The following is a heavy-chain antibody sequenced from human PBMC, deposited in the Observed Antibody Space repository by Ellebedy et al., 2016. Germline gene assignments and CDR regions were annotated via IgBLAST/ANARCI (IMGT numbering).Heavy chain of an antibody. D-gene: IGHD2-2*01. CDR3: TRAFCSSTSCDFVDAFDM. CDR1: GFTFVDYA. J-gene: IGHJ3*02. Sequence: GGSLRLXCSAGGFTFVDYAMTWFRQAPGKGLELVGFIRSKPYRETTEIAASVKGRFTISRDDSKSIAYLQMNSLKTEDTAVYYCTRAFCSSTSCDFVDAFDMWGQGTMVTVSS. V-gene: IGHV3-49*03. CDR2: IRSKPYRETT.